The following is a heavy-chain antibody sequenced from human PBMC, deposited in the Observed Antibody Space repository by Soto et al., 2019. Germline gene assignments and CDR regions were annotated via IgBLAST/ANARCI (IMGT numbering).Heavy chain of an antibody. J-gene: IGHJ6*02. CDR1: GGSIRSYY. Sequence: QVQVQESGPGLVKPSETLSLTCTVSGGSIRSYYVSWIRQSAGKGLEWIGRIDTSGTTNYNPSLKSRVTMSVDASKNHFSLNLRSVTAADTAVYYCARGPRGYVYYHGMDVWGQWTTVTVSS. CDR2: IDTSGTT. D-gene: IGHD3-10*01. V-gene: IGHV4-4*07. CDR3: ARGPRGYVYYHGMDV.